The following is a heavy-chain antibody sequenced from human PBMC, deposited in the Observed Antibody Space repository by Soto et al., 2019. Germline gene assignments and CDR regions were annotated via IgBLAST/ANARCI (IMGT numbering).Heavy chain of an antibody. J-gene: IGHJ5*02. CDR2: IYYSGST. D-gene: IGHD6-19*01. CDR3: ARPGIAVAGRGWFDP. CDR1: GGSISSSSYY. V-gene: IGHV4-39*01. Sequence: SETLSLTCTVSGGSISSSSYYWGWIRQPPGKGLEWIGSIYYSGSTYYNPSLKSRVTISVDTSKNQFSLKLSSVTAADTAVYYCARPGIAVAGRGWFDPWGQGTLVTISS.